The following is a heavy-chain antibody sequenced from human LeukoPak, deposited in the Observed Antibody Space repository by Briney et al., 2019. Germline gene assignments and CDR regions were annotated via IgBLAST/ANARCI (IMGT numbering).Heavy chain of an antibody. D-gene: IGHD1-1*01. CDR1: GGSINDYY. Sequence: NPSETLSLTCTISGGSINDYYWSWIRQPAGKGLEWIGYVLYSETTNYNPSLKSRVSISLDTSKNQFSLMVNSVTAADTAVYFCAGQQLERGEDHWGQGTLVIVSS. CDR3: AGQQLERGEDH. J-gene: IGHJ4*02. CDR2: VLYSETT. V-gene: IGHV4-59*08.